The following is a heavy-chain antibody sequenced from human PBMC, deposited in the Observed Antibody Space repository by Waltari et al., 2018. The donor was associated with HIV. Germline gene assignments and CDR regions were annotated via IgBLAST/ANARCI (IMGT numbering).Heavy chain of an antibody. CDR2: IRYDGSNK. Sequence: QVQLVESGGGVVQPGGSLRLSCAASGFTFSSYGMHWVRQAPGKGLEWVAFIRYDGSNKYYADSVKGRFTISRDNSKNTLYLQMNSLRAEDTAVYYCAKDSVVPAAGLMDVWGQGTTVTVSS. CDR1: GFTFSSYG. J-gene: IGHJ6*02. D-gene: IGHD2-2*01. CDR3: AKDSVVPAAGLMDV. V-gene: IGHV3-30*02.